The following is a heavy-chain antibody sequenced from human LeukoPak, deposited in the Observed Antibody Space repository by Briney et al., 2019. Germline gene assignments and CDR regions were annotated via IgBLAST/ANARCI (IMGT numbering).Heavy chain of an antibody. CDR1: GGTCSSYA. CDR3: ARRNWNYNWFDP. V-gene: IGHV1-69*05. D-gene: IGHD1-7*01. J-gene: IGHJ5*02. Sequence: SVKVSCKASGGTCSSYAISWVRQAPGQGLEWMGGIIPIFGTANYAQKFQGRVTITTDESTSTAYMELSSLRSEDTAVYYCARRNWNYNWFDPWGQGTLVTVSS. CDR2: IIPIFGTA.